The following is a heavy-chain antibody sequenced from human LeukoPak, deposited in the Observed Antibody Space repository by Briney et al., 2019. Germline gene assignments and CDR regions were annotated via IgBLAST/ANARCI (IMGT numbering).Heavy chain of an antibody. Sequence: GGSLRLSCAASGFIFSIYGMHWVRQAPGKGLVWVSRINSDGSSTSYADSVKGRFTFSRDNAKNTLYLQMNSLRAEDTAVYYCASNLRPWSGYYAFDYWGQGTLVTVSS. CDR1: GFIFSIYG. CDR2: INSDGSST. D-gene: IGHD3-3*01. CDR3: ASNLRPWSGYYAFDY. J-gene: IGHJ4*02. V-gene: IGHV3-74*01.